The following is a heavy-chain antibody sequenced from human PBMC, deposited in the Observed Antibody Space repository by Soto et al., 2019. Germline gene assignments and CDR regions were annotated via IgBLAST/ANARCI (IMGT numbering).Heavy chain of an antibody. CDR3: ARPYCDSTSCYTDWFDP. CDR2: VNPKSGNT. D-gene: IGHD2-2*02. J-gene: IGHJ5*02. CDR1: GYSFSTYD. V-gene: IGHV1-8*01. Sequence: QVQLVQSGAEVQKPGASVKVSCKASGYSFSTYDINWVRQAAGQGLEWMGWVNPKSGNTDYAQRFRGRVTMTSNTSISTAYMELSALTPEDTAVYYCARPYCDSTSCYTDWFDPWVQGTLVSVSS.